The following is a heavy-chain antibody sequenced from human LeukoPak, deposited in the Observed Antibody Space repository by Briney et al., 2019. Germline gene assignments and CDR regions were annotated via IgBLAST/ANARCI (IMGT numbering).Heavy chain of an antibody. Sequence: GGSLRLSCAASGFTFSSYAMSWVRQAPGKGLEWVSAIGDSGGSTYDADSVKGRFTISRDNSKNTLYLQMNSLRAEDTAVYYCARDDNWNDKPFDHWGQGVLVTVSS. J-gene: IGHJ4*02. CDR1: GFTFSSYA. CDR2: IGDSGGST. D-gene: IGHD1-20*01. V-gene: IGHV3-23*01. CDR3: ARDDNWNDKPFDH.